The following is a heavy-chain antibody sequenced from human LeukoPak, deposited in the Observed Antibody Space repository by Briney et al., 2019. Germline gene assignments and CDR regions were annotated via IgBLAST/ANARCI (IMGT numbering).Heavy chain of an antibody. V-gene: IGHV4-4*07. J-gene: IGHJ4*02. CDR1: GGSISSYF. Sequence: PSETLSLTCAVSGGSISSYFWSWIRHPAGKGLEWIGRIYTSGSADYNPSLKSRVTMSVDTSKNQFSLELTSVTAADTALYYCATDGDYYDSGTYSGYWGQGTLVTVSS. CDR2: IYTSGSA. D-gene: IGHD3-10*01. CDR3: ATDGDYYDSGTYSGY.